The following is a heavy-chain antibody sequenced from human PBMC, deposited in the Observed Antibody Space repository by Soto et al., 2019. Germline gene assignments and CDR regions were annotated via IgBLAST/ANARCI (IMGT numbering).Heavy chain of an antibody. Sequence: QVQLVESGGGVVQPGRSLRLSCAASGFTFSSYGMHWVRQAPGKGLEWVAVIWYDGSNKYYADSVKGRFTISRDNSKNTLYLQMNSLRAKERAVYYCARRCGSAGFDYWGQGTLVNVSS. J-gene: IGHJ4*02. CDR3: ARRCGSAGFDY. CDR1: GFTFSSYG. CDR2: IWYDGSNK. D-gene: IGHD5-12*01. V-gene: IGHV3-33*01.